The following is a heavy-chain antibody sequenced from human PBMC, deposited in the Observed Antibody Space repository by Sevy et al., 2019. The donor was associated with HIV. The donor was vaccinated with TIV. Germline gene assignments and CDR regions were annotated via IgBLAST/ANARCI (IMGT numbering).Heavy chain of an antibody. D-gene: IGHD2-15*01. Sequence: ASVKVSCKVSGYTFNTYRIHWVRQAPGQGLEWMGWISPHNGDTNYAQRLQGRVTMLTDTPSSTAYMELKSLRSDDTAVYYCARAYCSGGRCYSLASWGQGTLVTVSS. J-gene: IGHJ5*02. CDR3: ARAYCSGGRCYSLAS. CDR2: ISPHNGDT. V-gene: IGHV1-18*01. CDR1: GYTFNTYR.